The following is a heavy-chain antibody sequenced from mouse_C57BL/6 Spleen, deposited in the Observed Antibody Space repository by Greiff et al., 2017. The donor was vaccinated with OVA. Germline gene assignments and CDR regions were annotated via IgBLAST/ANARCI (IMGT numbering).Heavy chain of an antibody. Sequence: EVQRVESGGGLVKPGGSLKLSCAASGFTFSSYAMSWVRQTPEKRLEWVATISDGGSYTYYPDNVKGRFTISRDNAKNNLYLQMSHLKSEDTAMYYCARGGITTVVPYWYFDVWGTGTTVTVSS. CDR2: ISDGGSYT. V-gene: IGHV5-4*01. CDR1: GFTFSSYA. J-gene: IGHJ1*03. D-gene: IGHD1-1*01. CDR3: ARGGITTVVPYWYFDV.